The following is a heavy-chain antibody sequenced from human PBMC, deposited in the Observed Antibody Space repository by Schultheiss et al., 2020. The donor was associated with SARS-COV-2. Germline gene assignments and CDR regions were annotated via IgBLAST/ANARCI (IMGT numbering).Heavy chain of an antibody. J-gene: IGHJ6*02. CDR1: GFTFSNSA. V-gene: IGHV3-23*01. CDR2: ISNNAFSI. D-gene: IGHD4-23*01. Sequence: GGSLRLSCAASGFTFSNSAMNWVRQAPGKGLEWVSVISNNAFSIHYADSVKGRFTISRDKSTLYLQMNSLRAEDTAVYYCARDKGGGNEDDYYYGMDVWGQGTTVTVSS. CDR3: ARDKGGGNEDDYYYGMDV.